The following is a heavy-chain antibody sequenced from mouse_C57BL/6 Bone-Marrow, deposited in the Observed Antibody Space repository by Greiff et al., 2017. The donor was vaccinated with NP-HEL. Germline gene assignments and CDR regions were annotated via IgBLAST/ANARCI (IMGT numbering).Heavy chain of an antibody. CDR2: IDPEDGVT. D-gene: IGHD1-1*01. CDR1: GFNIKDYY. J-gene: IGHJ1*03. CDR3: TPITTVVRYFDV. Sequence: VHVKQSGAELVRPGASVKLSCTASGFNIKDYYMHWVKQRPEQGLEWIGRIDPEDGVTEYAPKFQGKATMTADTSSNTAYLQLSSLTSEDTAVYYCTPITTVVRYFDVWGTGTTVTVSS. V-gene: IGHV14-1*01.